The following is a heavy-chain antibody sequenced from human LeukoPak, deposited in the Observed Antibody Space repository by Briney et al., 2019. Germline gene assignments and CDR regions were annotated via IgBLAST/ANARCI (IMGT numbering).Heavy chain of an antibody. V-gene: IGHV3-23*01. D-gene: IGHD4-17*01. CDR1: GFTFDIFD. J-gene: IGHJ4*02. CDR2: LSGSGIST. CDR3: AKLSRGYTDYDPYDY. Sequence: GGSLRLSCAASGFTFDIFDMTWVRQAPGKGLEWVSALSGSGISTYYADSVKGRFIISRDNSNNTLYPQMNSLRAEDTALYYCAKLSRGYTDYDPYDYWGQGTLVTVSS.